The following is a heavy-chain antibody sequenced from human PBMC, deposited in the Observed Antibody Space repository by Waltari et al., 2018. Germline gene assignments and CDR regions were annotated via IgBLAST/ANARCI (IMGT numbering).Heavy chain of an antibody. Sequence: EVRLVESGGGLVQPGGSLRLSCAASGFTFRRHWLHWVRQVPGKGLVCVSRVKDDGRSISYADSVKGRFSISRDNAKNMLYLQMNSLRAEDTAVYYCARDLYHAMDVWGQGTTVIVSS. CDR1: GFTFRRHW. V-gene: IGHV3-74*01. CDR2: VKDDGRSI. CDR3: ARDLYHAMDV. J-gene: IGHJ6*02.